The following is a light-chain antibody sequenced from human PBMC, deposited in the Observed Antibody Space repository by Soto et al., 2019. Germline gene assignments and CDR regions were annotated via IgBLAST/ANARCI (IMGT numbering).Light chain of an antibody. CDR3: SSYSNDNSVI. J-gene: IGLJ2*01. Sequence: QPVLTQPASVSGSPGQSITISCTGTSDDIGAYNYVSWYQQHPAKAPKLIIYEIRNRPSGVSDRFSGSKSGNTSSLTISGLQAADEADYYCSSYSNDNSVIFGGGTQLTVL. CDR1: SDDIGAYNY. V-gene: IGLV2-14*01. CDR2: EIR.